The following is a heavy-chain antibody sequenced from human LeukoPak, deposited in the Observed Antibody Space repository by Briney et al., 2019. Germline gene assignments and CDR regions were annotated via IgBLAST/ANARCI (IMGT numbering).Heavy chain of an antibody. CDR1: GNTFTSSY. J-gene: IGHJ3*02. CDR2: INPSGHST. Sequence: ASVKVSCKASGNTFTSSYLHWVRHAPGRGLEWMGIINPSGHSTSYAQKFQGRVTMTRDTSTSTVYMELSSLRSEDAAVYYCARNQGPLRGAFDIWGQGTMVTVSS. CDR3: ARNQGPLRGAFDI. V-gene: IGHV1-46*03. D-gene: IGHD1-14*01.